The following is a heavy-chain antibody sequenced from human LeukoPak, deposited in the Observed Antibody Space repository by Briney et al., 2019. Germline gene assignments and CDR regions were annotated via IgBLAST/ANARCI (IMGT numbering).Heavy chain of an antibody. J-gene: IGHJ4*02. Sequence: PGGSLRRSCSVSGITLNTYGMTWVRQAPGKGLEWGAGISDSGGSTKYTDSVKGRFTISRDTPKNTLYLKMNSLRAEDTAVYFCAKRGVVIRVILVGFHKEAYYFESWGQGALVTVSS. CDR3: AKRGVVIRVILVGFHKEAYYFES. D-gene: IGHD3/OR15-3a*01. CDR2: ISDSGGST. CDR1: GITLNTYG. V-gene: IGHV3-23*01.